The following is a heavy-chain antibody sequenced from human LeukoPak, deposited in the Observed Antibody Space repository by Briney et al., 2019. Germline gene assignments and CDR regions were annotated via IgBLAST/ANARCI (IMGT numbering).Heavy chain of an antibody. CDR2: IYPGDSDT. J-gene: IGHJ5*02. CDR3: ARGGIVVVPAAIQPNWFDP. V-gene: IGHV5-51*01. D-gene: IGHD2-2*01. Sequence: GESLKISCKGSGYSFTSYWIGWVRQMPGKGLEWMGIIYPGDSDTRYSPSFQGQVTISADKSISTAYLQWSSLKASDTAMYYCARGGIVVVPAAIQPNWFDPWGQGTLVTVSS. CDR1: GYSFTSYW.